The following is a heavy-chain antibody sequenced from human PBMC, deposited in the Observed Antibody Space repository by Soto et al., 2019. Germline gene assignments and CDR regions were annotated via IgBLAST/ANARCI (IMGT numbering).Heavy chain of an antibody. Sequence: GGSLRLSCAASGFTFSDHYMDWVRQAPGKGLEWVGRTRNKANSYTTEYAASVKGRFTISRDDSKNSLYLQMNSLKTEDTAVYYCARENRLTIFGVVTTPYYYYYGMDVWGQGTTVTVSS. J-gene: IGHJ6*02. CDR1: GFTFSDHY. CDR3: ARENRLTIFGVVTTPYYYYYGMDV. D-gene: IGHD3-3*01. V-gene: IGHV3-72*01. CDR2: TRNKANSYTT.